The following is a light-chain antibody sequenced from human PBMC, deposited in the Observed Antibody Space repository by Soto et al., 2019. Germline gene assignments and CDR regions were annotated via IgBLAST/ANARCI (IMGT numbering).Light chain of an antibody. V-gene: IGLV2-23*01. J-gene: IGLJ2*01. CDR1: SSDVGKYNL. CDR3: SSHAGRGTVV. CDR2: EAT. Sequence: QSALTQPASVSGSPGQSITVSCTGTSSDVGKYNLVSWYQQHPGKAPKLMIYEATKRPSGVSNRFSGSKSANTASLTISGLQAEDEADYYCSSHAGRGTVVFGGGTKVTVL.